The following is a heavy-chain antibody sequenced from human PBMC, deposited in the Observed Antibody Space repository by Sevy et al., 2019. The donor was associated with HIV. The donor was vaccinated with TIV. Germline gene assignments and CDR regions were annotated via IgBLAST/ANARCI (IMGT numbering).Heavy chain of an antibody. D-gene: IGHD6-19*01. Sequence: ASVKVSCKASGYTFTSYGISWVRQAPGQGLEWMGWISTYNTVRNSAQKFHDRVTMTIDTSTSTAYMELRSLRSDDTAVYYCARSTQVAGQSNWFDPWGQGTLVTVSS. CDR2: ISTYNTVR. CDR1: GYTFTSYG. J-gene: IGHJ5*02. CDR3: ARSTQVAGQSNWFDP. V-gene: IGHV1-18*01.